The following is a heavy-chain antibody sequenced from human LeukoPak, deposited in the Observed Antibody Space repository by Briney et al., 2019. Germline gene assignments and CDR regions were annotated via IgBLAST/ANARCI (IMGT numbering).Heavy chain of an antibody. Sequence: GGSLRLSCEGSGLIFSNTWMTWVRRAPGKGLEWVSAISGSGGSTYYADSVKGRFTISRDNSKNTLYLQMNSLRAEDTAVYYCAKAASGWPFDYWGQGTLVTVSS. CDR3: AKAASGWPFDY. V-gene: IGHV3-23*01. D-gene: IGHD6-19*01. CDR1: GLIFSNTW. J-gene: IGHJ4*02. CDR2: ISGSGGST.